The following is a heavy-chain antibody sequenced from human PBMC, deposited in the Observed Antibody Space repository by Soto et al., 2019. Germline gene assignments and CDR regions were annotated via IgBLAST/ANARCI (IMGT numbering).Heavy chain of an antibody. CDR3: ARVAAPKESNWFDP. CDR2: ISYDGSNK. D-gene: IGHD3-10*01. V-gene: IGHV3-30-3*01. J-gene: IGHJ5*02. Sequence: GGSLRLSCAASGFTISSYAMHWVRQAPGKGLEWVAVISYDGSNKYYADSVKGRFTISRDNSKNTLYLQMNSLRAEDTAVYYCARVAAPKESNWFDPWGQGTLVTVSS. CDR1: GFTISSYA.